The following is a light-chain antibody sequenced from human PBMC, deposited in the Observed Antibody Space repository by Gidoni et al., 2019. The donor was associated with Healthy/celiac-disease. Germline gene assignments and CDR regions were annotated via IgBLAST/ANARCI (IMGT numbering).Light chain of an antibody. CDR1: QSISSY. CDR3: QQSYSTPRNT. J-gene: IGKJ2*01. Sequence: DIQMNQSPSSLSASVGDRVTLTCRASQSISSYLNWYQQKPGKAPKLLIYAASSLQSGVPSRFSGSGSGTDFTLTISSLQPEDFATYYCQQSYSTPRNTFGQGTKLEIK. CDR2: AAS. V-gene: IGKV1-39*01.